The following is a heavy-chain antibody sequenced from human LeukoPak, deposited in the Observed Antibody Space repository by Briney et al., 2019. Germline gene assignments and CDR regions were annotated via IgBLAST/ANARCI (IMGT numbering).Heavy chain of an antibody. V-gene: IGHV1-69*04. Sequence: ASVKVPCKASGGTFSSYAISWVRQAPGQGLEWMGSIIPILGIANYAQKFQGRVTITADKSTSTAYMELSSLRSEDTAVYYCARGAYDSSGYPRFNYFDYWGQGTLVTVSS. CDR3: ARGAYDSSGYPRFNYFDY. CDR2: IIPILGIA. J-gene: IGHJ4*02. CDR1: GGTFSSYA. D-gene: IGHD3-22*01.